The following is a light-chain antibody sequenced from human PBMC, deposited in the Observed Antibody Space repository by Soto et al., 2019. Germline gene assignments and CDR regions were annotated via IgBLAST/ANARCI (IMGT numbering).Light chain of an antibody. CDR3: QQRSKLPRT. J-gene: IGKJ4*01. Sequence: EIVLTQSPATLSLSPGERATLSCRASQSIGLAIAWYQHKPGQAPRLLIFDASQRATGIPARFRGSGSGTDFTLTISSLEPEDFAVYYCQQRSKLPRTFGGGTKVDI. V-gene: IGKV3-11*01. CDR1: QSIGLA. CDR2: DAS.